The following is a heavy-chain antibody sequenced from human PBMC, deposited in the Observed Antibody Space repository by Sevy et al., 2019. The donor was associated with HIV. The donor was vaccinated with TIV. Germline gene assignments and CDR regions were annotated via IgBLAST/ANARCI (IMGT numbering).Heavy chain of an antibody. Sequence: GGSLRLSCAASGFTFTNAWMSWVRQAPGKGLEWVGRIKSKIDGGTTDYAAPVNGRFTISRADSKNRLYLQMNSLKIEDTAVYYCTTARDYGDYAGGMDVWGQGTTVTVSS. CDR3: TTARDYGDYAGGMDV. D-gene: IGHD4-17*01. CDR2: IKSKIDGGTT. V-gene: IGHV3-15*01. J-gene: IGHJ6*02. CDR1: GFTFTNAW.